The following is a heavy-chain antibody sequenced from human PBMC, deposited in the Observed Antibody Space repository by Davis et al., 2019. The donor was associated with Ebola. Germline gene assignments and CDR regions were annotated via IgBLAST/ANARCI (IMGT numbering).Heavy chain of an antibody. Sequence: SETLSLTCAVYGGSFSGYYWSWIRQPPGKGLEWIGEINHSGSTNYNPSLKSRVTISVDTSKNQFSLKLSSVTAADTAVYYCARGQRGFRGHLGYWGQGTLVTVSS. CDR3: ARGQRGFRGHLGY. CDR2: INHSGST. V-gene: IGHV4-34*01. CDR1: GGSFSGYY. J-gene: IGHJ4*02. D-gene: IGHD3-16*01.